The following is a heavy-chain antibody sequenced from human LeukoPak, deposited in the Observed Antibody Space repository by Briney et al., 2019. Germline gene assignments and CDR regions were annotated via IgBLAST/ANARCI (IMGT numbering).Heavy chain of an antibody. CDR1: GYSLTDLS. CDR3: AAGGIYSLLDY. D-gene: IGHD1-26*01. V-gene: IGHV1-24*01. Sequence: ASVKVSCKVSGYSLTDLSMHWVRQAPGNGLEWMGGFDPEHREAIYAQKFQGRVSMTEDTSTDTAYMELSSLRSEDTAVYYCAAGGIYSLLDYWGQGTLVTLPS. CDR2: FDPEHREA. J-gene: IGHJ4*02.